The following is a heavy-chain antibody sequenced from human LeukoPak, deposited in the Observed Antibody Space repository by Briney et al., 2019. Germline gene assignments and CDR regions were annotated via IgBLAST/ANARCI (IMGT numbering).Heavy chain of an antibody. CDR3: ARDLDDSRGYHFDY. Sequence: PSETLSLTCTVSGGSISSSSYYWGWIRQPPGKGLEWIGSIYYSGSTYYNPSLKSRVTISVDTSKNQFSLKLSSVTAADTAVYYCARDLDDSRGYHFDYWGQGPLVTVSS. D-gene: IGHD3-22*01. V-gene: IGHV4-39*07. CDR2: IYYSGST. J-gene: IGHJ4*02. CDR1: GGSISSSSYY.